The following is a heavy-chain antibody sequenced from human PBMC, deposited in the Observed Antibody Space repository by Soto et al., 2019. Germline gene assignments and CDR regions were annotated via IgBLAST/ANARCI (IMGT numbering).Heavy chain of an antibody. J-gene: IGHJ1*01. CDR3: AIGWAASGKKAEYFQH. Sequence: SETLSLTCAVSGGSISSGGYSWSWIRQPPGKGLEWIGYIYHSGSTYYNPSLKSRVTISVDTSKNQFSLKLSSVTAADTAVYHCAIGWAASGKKAEYFQHWGQGTMVTVSS. CDR1: GGSISSGGYS. CDR2: IYHSGST. V-gene: IGHV4-30-2*01. D-gene: IGHD6-13*01.